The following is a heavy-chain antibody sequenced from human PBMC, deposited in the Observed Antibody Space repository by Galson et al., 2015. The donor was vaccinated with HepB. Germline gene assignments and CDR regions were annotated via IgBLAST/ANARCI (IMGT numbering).Heavy chain of an antibody. J-gene: IGHJ6*02. CDR1: GFTFTSYS. V-gene: IGHV3-21*01. Sequence: SLRLSCAASGFTFTSYSMNWVRQAPGKGLEWVSSISSGSSYIYHADSVKGRFTISRDNAKNSLYLQMNSLRDEDTAVYYCARVMACSGGSCYTNYYYYGMDVWGQVTTVTVSS. CDR2: ISSGSSYI. CDR3: ARVMACSGGSCYTNYYYYGMDV. D-gene: IGHD2-15*01.